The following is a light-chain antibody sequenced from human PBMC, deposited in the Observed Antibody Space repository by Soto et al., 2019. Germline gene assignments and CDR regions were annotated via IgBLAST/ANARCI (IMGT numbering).Light chain of an antibody. J-gene: IGLJ2*01. CDR1: SSNIGNNY. CDR3: GTWDSSLSAVV. V-gene: IGLV1-51*01. CDR2: DNN. Sequence: QSVLTQPPSVSAAPGQKVTISCSGSSSNIGNNYVSWYQHLPGTAPKLLIYDNNKRPSGIPDRFSGSKSGTSGTLGITGLQTGDEADYYCGTWDSSLSAVVFGGGTKLTV.